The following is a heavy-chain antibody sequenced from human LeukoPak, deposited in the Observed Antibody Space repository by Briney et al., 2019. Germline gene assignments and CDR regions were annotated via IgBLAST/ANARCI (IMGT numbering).Heavy chain of an antibody. Sequence: GGSLRLSCAASGFTFNDYAMHWVRQAPGKGLEWVSGISWNSGSIGYADSVKGRFTISRDNAKNSLYLQMNSLRAEDTAFYYCAKDAYYDSSGSNRFDYWGQGTLVTVSS. CDR3: AKDAYYDSSGSNRFDY. CDR1: GFTFNDYA. CDR2: ISWNSGSI. V-gene: IGHV3-9*01. J-gene: IGHJ4*02. D-gene: IGHD3-22*01.